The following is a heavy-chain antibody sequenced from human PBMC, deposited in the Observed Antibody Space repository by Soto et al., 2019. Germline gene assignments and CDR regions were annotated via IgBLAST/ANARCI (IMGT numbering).Heavy chain of an antibody. Sequence: VASVKVSCKTSGYTFSTYGISWVRQAPGQGLEWMGWIDGYNGNTKSVQKFQGRVTMTTDTSTSTAYMELRSLKSDDTAVYYCARDILGYCSGGSCYSVDYWGQGTLVTVSS. CDR2: IDGYNGNT. V-gene: IGHV1-18*01. CDR3: ARDILGYCSGGSCYSVDY. J-gene: IGHJ4*02. D-gene: IGHD2-15*01. CDR1: GYTFSTYG.